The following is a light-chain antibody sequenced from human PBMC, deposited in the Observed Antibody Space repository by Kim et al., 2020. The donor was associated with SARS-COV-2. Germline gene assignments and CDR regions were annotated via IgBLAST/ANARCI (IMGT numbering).Light chain of an antibody. CDR3: QAWDSSIYV. CDR1: KLGDKY. V-gene: IGLV3-1*01. CDR2: RDN. J-gene: IGLJ1*01. Sequence: SVPPGQTASITCSGDKLGDKYASWYQQKPGQSPVVVIFRDNRRPPGIPERFSGSNSGNTATLTISGTQAMDEADYYCQAWDSSIYVFGTGTKVTVL.